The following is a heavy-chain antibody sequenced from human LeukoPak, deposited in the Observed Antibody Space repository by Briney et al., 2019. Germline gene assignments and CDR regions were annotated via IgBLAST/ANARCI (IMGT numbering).Heavy chain of an antibody. D-gene: IGHD6-19*01. CDR2: IKQDGSEQ. Sequence: PGGSLRLSCAASGFTFSSYAMSWVRQAPGKGLEWVANIKQDGSEQYYVDSVKGRFTISRDNAKNSLYLHMNSLRGEDTAVYYCARFETVAAKPFEYWGQGTLVTVSS. CDR3: ARFETVAAKPFEY. V-gene: IGHV3-7*01. CDR1: GFTFSSYA. J-gene: IGHJ4*02.